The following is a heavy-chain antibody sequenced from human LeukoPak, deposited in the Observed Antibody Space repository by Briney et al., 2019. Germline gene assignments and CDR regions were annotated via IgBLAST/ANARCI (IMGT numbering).Heavy chain of an antibody. CDR1: GYIFTSYY. CDR2: INTKTGIP. Sequence: ASVKVSCKASGYIFTSYYMHWMRQAPGQGLEWVGWINTKTGIPTYGQGFTGRFVFSLDTSVSTAYLQINSLRAEDTAVYYCARGGGGGIVWGQGTTVTVSS. J-gene: IGHJ6*02. D-gene: IGHD2-21*01. CDR3: ARGGGGGIV. V-gene: IGHV7-4-1*02.